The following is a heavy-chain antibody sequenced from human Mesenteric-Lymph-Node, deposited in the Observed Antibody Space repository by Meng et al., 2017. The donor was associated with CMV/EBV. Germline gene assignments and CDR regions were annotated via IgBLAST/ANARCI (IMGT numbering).Heavy chain of an antibody. CDR3: ARDQGNWNDFDY. Sequence: GGSLRLSCVASGFHFGSYAMSWVRLAPGKGLEWIAYISSYGKTKDYADSVRGRFTISRDNAKNTLYLQMSSLRAEDTAVYYCARDQGNWNDFDYWGQGMLVTVSS. V-gene: IGHV3-48*04. J-gene: IGHJ4*02. CDR1: GFHFGSYA. CDR2: ISSYGKTK. D-gene: IGHD1-1*01.